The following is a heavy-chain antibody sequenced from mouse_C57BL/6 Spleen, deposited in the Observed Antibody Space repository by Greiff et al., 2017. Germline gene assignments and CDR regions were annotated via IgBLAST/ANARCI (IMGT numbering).Heavy chain of an antibody. J-gene: IGHJ2*01. D-gene: IGHD1-1*01. V-gene: IGHV5-4*03. CDR3: ARIYGSSLDY. Sequence: EVKLMESGGGLVKPGGSLKLSCAASGFTFSSYAMSWVRQTPEKRLEWVATISDGGSYTYYPDNVKGRFTISRYNAKNNLYLQMSHLKSEDTAMYDCARIYGSSLDYWGQGTTLTVSS. CDR1: GFTFSSYA. CDR2: ISDGGSYT.